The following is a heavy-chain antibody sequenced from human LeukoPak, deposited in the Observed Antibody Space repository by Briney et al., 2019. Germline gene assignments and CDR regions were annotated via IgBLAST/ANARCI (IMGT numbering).Heavy chain of an antibody. D-gene: IGHD1-26*01. CDR3: ARDSPWEPLDY. Sequence: PSETLSLTCTVSGGSISSYYWSWIRQPAGKGLEWIGRIYISGSTNYNPSLKSRVTISVDTSKNQFSLKLSSVTAADTAVYYCARDSPWEPLDYWGQGTLVTVSS. J-gene: IGHJ4*02. V-gene: IGHV4-4*07. CDR1: GGSISSYY. CDR2: IYISGST.